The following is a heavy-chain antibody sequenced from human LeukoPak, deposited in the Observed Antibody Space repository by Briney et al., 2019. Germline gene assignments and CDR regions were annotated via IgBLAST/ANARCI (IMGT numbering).Heavy chain of an antibody. CDR3: ALLWFGESNWFDP. Sequence: SSETLSLTCTVSGGSISSSASYWGWIRQPPGKGLEWIGAIYYSRITYYNPPLKSRVTLSVDTSKNQFSLGLSSVTAADTAVYYCALLWFGESNWFDPWGQGTLVTVSS. J-gene: IGHJ5*02. CDR1: GGSISSSASY. V-gene: IGHV4-39*01. D-gene: IGHD3-10*01. CDR2: IYYSRIT.